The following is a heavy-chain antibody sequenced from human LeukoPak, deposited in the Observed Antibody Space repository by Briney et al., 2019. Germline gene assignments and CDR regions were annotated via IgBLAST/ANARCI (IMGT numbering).Heavy chain of an antibody. CDR2: ISYDGSNK. V-gene: IGHV3-30*03. J-gene: IGHJ6*02. CDR1: GFTFSSYG. D-gene: IGHD2-2*01. Sequence: GGSLRLSCAASGFTFSSYGMHWVRQAPGKGLEWVAVISYDGSNKYYADSVKGRFTISRDNSKNTLYLQMNSLRAEDTAVYYCARGYCSSTSCYLPYYYYGMDVWGQGTTVTVSS. CDR3: ARGYCSSTSCYLPYYYYGMDV.